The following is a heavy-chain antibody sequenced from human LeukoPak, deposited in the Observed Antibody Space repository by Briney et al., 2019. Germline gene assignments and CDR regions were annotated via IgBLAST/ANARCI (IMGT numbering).Heavy chain of an antibody. V-gene: IGHV3-30*18. CDR3: AKGQALSI. Sequence: GGSLRLSCAASGFTFSSYGMHWVRQAPGKGLEWVAVISYGGSNKYYADSVKGRFTISRDNSKNTLYLQMNSLRAEDTAVYYCAKGQALSIWGQGTMVTVSS. CDR1: GFTFSSYG. J-gene: IGHJ3*02. CDR2: ISYGGSNK.